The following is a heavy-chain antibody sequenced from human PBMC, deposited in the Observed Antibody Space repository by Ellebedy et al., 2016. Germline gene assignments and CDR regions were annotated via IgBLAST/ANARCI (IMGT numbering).Heavy chain of an antibody. J-gene: IGHJ6*02. Sequence: SLKGRFTISRDNAKNSLYLQMNGLRAEDTAVYYCARRYSSTYYYSAMDVWGQGTTVTVSS. D-gene: IGHD6-19*01. CDR3: ARRYSSTYYYSAMDV. V-gene: IGHV3-21*01.